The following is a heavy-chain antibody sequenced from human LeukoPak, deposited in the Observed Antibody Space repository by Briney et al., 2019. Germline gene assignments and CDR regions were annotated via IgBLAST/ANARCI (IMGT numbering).Heavy chain of an antibody. CDR1: GFTFSSYA. J-gene: IGHJ6*03. V-gene: IGHV3-23*01. Sequence: PGGSLRLSCAASGFTFSSYAMSWVRQAPGKGLEWVSAINPGGDTTYSADSVRGRFIISRDNSKNTLFLQLKSLRAEDTAIYYCAKLEGSGWSGYMDVWGEGTTVTVS. CDR2: INPGGDTT. D-gene: IGHD6-19*01. CDR3: AKLEGSGWSGYMDV.